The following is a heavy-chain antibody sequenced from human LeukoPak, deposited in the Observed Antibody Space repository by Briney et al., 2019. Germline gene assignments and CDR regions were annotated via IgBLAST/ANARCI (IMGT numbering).Heavy chain of an antibody. D-gene: IGHD2-15*01. CDR1: GGSFSGYY. Sequence: SETLSLTCAVYGGSFSGYYWSWIRQSPGKGLEWIGETYHSGSTNYNPSLKSRVTISLDTSKNQFSLKLSSVTAADTAVYYCARGRRIVVVLGATRAHRDYYMDVWGKGTTVTVSS. V-gene: IGHV4-34*01. CDR3: ARGRRIVVVLGATRAHRDYYMDV. J-gene: IGHJ6*03. CDR2: TYHSGST.